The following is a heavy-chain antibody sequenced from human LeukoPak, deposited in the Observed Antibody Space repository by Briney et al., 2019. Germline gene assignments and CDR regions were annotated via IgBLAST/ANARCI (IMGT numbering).Heavy chain of an antibody. V-gene: IGHV4-39*01. CDR2: IDYRGST. J-gene: IGHJ4*02. CDR3: VRDRGSWRTDY. Sequence: SETLSLTCTVSGGSISSSGYYSGWIRQPPGKGLEWIGSIDYRGSTYYNPSLGSRVTISADKSKNQFSLKLSSMTAADSAVYYCVRDRGSWRTDYWGQGTLVTVSS. D-gene: IGHD3-16*01. CDR1: GGSISSSGYY.